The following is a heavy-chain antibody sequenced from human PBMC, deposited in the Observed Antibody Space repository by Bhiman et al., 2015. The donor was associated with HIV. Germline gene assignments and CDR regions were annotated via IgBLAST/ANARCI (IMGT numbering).Heavy chain of an antibody. D-gene: IGHD3-10*01. V-gene: IGHV3-48*03. CDR1: GFTFSTYE. CDR2: ISSSGSSI. Sequence: EVQLVESGGGLVQPGGSLRLSCAASGFTFSTYEMNWVRQAPGKGLEWVSHISSSGSSISYADSVKGRFTISRDNSKNTLYLQVNSLRAEDTAVYYCAKSVGVDYYGSGSYYSPFDYWGQGTLVTVSS. J-gene: IGHJ4*02. CDR3: AKSVGVDYYGSGSYYSPFDY.